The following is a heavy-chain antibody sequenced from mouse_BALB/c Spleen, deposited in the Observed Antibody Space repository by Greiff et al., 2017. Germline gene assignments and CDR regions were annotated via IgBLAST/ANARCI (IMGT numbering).Heavy chain of an antibody. J-gene: IGHJ4*01. D-gene: IGHD1-1*01. Sequence: DVMLVESGGGLVQPGGSRKLSCAASGFTFSSFGMHWVRQAPEKGLEWVAYISSGSSTIYYADTVKGRFTISRDNPKNTLFLQMTSLRSEDTAMYYCARSPYYYGSSYGYAMDYWGQGTSVTVSS. V-gene: IGHV5-17*02. CDR2: ISSGSSTI. CDR1: GFTFSSFG. CDR3: ARSPYYYGSSYGYAMDY.